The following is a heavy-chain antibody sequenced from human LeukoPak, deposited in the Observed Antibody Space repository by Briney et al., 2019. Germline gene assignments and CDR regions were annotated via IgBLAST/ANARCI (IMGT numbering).Heavy chain of an antibody. Sequence: GGSLRLSCAASGFTFSSYTMNWARQAPGKGLEWVSSVSGSSSYIYYADSVKGRFTISRDNAKNSLYLQMNSLRAEDTAVYYCARLNGYCSTTICYSQIDYWGQGTLVTVSS. V-gene: IGHV3-21*01. D-gene: IGHD2-2*01. CDR3: ARLNGYCSTTICYSQIDY. CDR2: VSGSSSYI. CDR1: GFTFSSYT. J-gene: IGHJ4*02.